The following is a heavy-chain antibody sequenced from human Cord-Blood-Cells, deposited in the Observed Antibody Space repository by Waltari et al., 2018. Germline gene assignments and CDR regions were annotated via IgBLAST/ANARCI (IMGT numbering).Heavy chain of an antibody. CDR2: ISYDGSNK. Sequence: QVQLVESGGGVVQPGRSLRLSCWASGFTLSRFALHWVRQAPGKGLEWVAVISYDGSNKYYADSVKGRFTISRDNSKNTLYLQMNSLRAEDTAVYYCARDYYDFWSGYYPFDYWGQGTLVTVSS. J-gene: IGHJ4*02. CDR1: GFTLSRFA. CDR3: ARDYYDFWSGYYPFDY. V-gene: IGHV3-30-3*01. D-gene: IGHD3-3*01.